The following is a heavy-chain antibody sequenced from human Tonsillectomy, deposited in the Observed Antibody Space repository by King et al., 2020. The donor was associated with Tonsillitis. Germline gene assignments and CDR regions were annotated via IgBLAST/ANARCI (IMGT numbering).Heavy chain of an antibody. CDR2: ISYDGSNK. D-gene: IGHD3-10*01. Sequence: VQLVESGGGVVQPGRSLRLSCAASGFTFSSYGMHWVRQAPGKGLEWVAVISYDGSNKYYADSVKGRFTISRDNSKNTLYLQMNSLRAEDTAVYYCAKDGHIMVRGVNYYYGMDVWGQGTTVTVSS. J-gene: IGHJ6*02. CDR1: GFTFSSYG. V-gene: IGHV3-30*18. CDR3: AKDGHIMVRGVNYYYGMDV.